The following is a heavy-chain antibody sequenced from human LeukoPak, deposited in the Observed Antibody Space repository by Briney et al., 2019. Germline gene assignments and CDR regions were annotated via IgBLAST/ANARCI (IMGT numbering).Heavy chain of an antibody. CDR3: ARDISDYDFWSGYRGWFDP. CDR1: GGTFSSYT. J-gene: IGHJ5*02. V-gene: IGHV1-69*04. D-gene: IGHD3-3*01. Sequence: GASVKVSCKASGGTFSSYTISWVRQAPGQGLEWMGRIIPSLGIANYAQKFQGRVTITADKSTSTAYMELSSLRSEDTAVYYCARDISDYDFWSGYRGWFDPWGQGTLVTVSS. CDR2: IIPSLGIA.